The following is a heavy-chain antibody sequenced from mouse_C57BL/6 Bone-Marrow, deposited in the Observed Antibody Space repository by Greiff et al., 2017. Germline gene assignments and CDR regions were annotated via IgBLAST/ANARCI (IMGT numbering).Heavy chain of an antibody. CDR3: ATIVTCYFDY. CDR2: IYPSDSET. CDR1: GYTFTSYW. D-gene: IGHD2-5*01. J-gene: IGHJ2*01. Sequence: QVQLQQPGAELVRPGSSVKLSCTASGYTFTSYWMDWVKQRPGQGLEWIGNIYPSDSETHYNQKFKDKATLTVDKSSSTAYMQLSSLTSEDSAVYYCATIVTCYFDYWGQGTTLTVSS. V-gene: IGHV1-61*01.